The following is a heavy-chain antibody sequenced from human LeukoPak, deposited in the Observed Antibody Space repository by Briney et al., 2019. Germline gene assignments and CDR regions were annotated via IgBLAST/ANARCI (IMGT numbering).Heavy chain of an antibody. J-gene: IGHJ3*02. CDR1: GYTFTSYA. CDR3: ARDLRLRLGELSLNSAFDI. D-gene: IGHD3-16*02. CDR2: INTNTGNP. Sequence: GASVKVSCKASGYTFTSYAMNWVRQAPGQGLEWMGWINTNTGNPTYAQGFTGRFVFSLDTSVSTAYLQISSLKAEDTAVYYCARDLRLRLGELSLNSAFDIRGQGTMVTVSS. V-gene: IGHV7-4-1*02.